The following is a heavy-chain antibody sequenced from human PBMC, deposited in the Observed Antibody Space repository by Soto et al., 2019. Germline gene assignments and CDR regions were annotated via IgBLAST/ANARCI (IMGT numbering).Heavy chain of an antibody. D-gene: IGHD1-1*01. Sequence: QVQLVQSGAEVKKPGSSVKVSCKASGGTFSSYAISWVRQAPGQGLEWMGGIIPIFGTANYAQKFQGRVTLTADESTSTAYMELSSLRSEDTAVYYCARGRWLTTGPGYFDLWGRGTLVTVSS. CDR3: ARGRWLTTGPGYFDL. CDR2: IIPIFGTA. V-gene: IGHV1-69*01. J-gene: IGHJ2*01. CDR1: GGTFSSYA.